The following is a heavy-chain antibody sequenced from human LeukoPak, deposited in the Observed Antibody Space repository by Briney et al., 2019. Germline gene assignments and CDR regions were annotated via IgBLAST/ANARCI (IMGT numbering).Heavy chain of an antibody. CDR3: ARMFHCSGGSCYSAWFDP. J-gene: IGHJ5*02. D-gene: IGHD2-15*01. CDR2: IIPTFGTA. Sequence: ASVKVSCKASGGTFSSYAISWVRQAPGQGLEWMGGIIPTFGTANYAQKFQGRVTITADESTSTAYMELSSLRSEDTAVYYCARMFHCSGGSCYSAWFDPWGQGTLVTVSS. CDR1: GGTFSSYA. V-gene: IGHV1-69*13.